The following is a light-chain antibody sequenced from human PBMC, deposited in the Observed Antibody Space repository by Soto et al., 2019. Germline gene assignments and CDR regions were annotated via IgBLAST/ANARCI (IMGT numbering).Light chain of an antibody. Sequence: QSVLTQPPSASGTPGQRVTISCSGSSSNMGSNIVNWYQQLPGAAPKLLIYSKDQRPSGVPDRFSGSKSGTSASLAISGLQSEDEDDYYCAAWADRLNGVVFGGGTKLTVL. CDR1: SSNMGSNI. V-gene: IGLV1-44*01. CDR3: AAWADRLNGVV. CDR2: SKD. J-gene: IGLJ2*01.